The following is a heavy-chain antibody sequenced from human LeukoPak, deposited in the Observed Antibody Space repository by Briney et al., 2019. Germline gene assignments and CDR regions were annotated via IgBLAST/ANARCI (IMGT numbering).Heavy chain of an antibody. CDR2: ISYDGSDT. D-gene: IGHD6-19*01. V-gene: IGHV3-30-3*01. CDR1: GFTFSNYA. CDR3: ARDHTSGWLRGFDY. J-gene: IGHJ4*02. Sequence: GGSLRPSCAASGFTFSNYAMHWVRQAPGKGLEWMAVISYDGSDTYYADSVKGRFTISRDNSKNTLYLRMNSLKADDTAVYYCARDHTSGWLRGFDYWGQGTLVTVSS.